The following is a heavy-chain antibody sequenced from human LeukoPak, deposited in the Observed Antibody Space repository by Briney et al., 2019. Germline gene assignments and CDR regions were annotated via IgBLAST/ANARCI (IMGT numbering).Heavy chain of an antibody. CDR1: GFTVSSKY. CDR3: AKDPSSLIAVAGTFFDY. CDR2: LYSGGST. V-gene: IGHV3-53*01. D-gene: IGHD6-19*01. Sequence: GGSLRLSCAASGFTVSSKYMIWVRRAPGKGLEWVSALYSGGSTYYADSVKGRFTISRDNSKNTLYLQMNSLRAEDTAVYYCAKDPSSLIAVAGTFFDYWGQGTLVTVSS. J-gene: IGHJ4*02.